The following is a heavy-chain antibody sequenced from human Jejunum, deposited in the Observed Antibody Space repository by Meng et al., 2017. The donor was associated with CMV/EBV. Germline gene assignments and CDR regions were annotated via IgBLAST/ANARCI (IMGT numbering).Heavy chain of an antibody. CDR1: GFTLSIYG. CDR3: ARRVEWSDC. J-gene: IGHJ4*02. Sequence: QGPLVDVGGGVAQPGGSLTLSCEASGFTLSIYGMHWVRQAPGKGLEWVAFLRYDGSNKYYTESVRGRFTISRDNSKNTLYLQMNNLRVEDAAVYFCARRVEWSDCWGQGTLVTVSS. D-gene: IGHD3-3*01. V-gene: IGHV3-30*02. CDR2: LRYDGSNK.